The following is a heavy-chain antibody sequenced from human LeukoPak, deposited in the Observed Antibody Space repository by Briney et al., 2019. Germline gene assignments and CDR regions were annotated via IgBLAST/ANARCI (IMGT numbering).Heavy chain of an antibody. J-gene: IGHJ4*02. CDR3: ARTISGWSIVFDY. D-gene: IGHD6-19*01. Sequence: SETLSLTCTVSGGSISSYYWSWIRQPPGKGLEWIGYIYYSGSTNYNSSLKSRVTISVDTSKNQFSLKLSSVTGADTAVYYCARTISGWSIVFDYWGQGTLVTVSS. V-gene: IGHV4-59*08. CDR2: IYYSGST. CDR1: GGSISSYY.